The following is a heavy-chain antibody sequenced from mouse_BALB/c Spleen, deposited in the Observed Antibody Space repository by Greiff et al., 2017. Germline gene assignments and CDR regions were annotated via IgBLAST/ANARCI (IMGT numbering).Heavy chain of an antibody. CDR1: GYNFTSYW. D-gene: IGHD2-14*01. J-gene: IGHJ4*01. CDR3: ARWEVRRRDAMDY. V-gene: IGHV1-55*01. Sequence: VQLQQPGAELVKPGTSVKLSCKASGYNFTSYWINWVKLRPGQGLEWIGDIYPGSGSTNYNEKFKSKATLTVDTSSSTAYMQLSSLASEDSALYYCARWEVRRRDAMDYWGQGTSVTVSS. CDR2: IYPGSGST.